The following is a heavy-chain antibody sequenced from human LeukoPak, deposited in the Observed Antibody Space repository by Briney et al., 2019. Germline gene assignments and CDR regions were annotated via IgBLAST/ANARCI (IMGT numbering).Heavy chain of an antibody. Sequence: PGRSLRLSCAASGFTFSAYSMSCVRQAPGKGLEWGSVISGNGGDTFYADSAKGRFTISRDNSKHTLFLQMNSLRDEDTAVYYCAKGRTLVGGSTRSYDCWGQGTLVTVSS. V-gene: IGHV3-23*01. D-gene: IGHD1-26*01. J-gene: IGHJ4*02. CDR3: AKGRTLVGGSTRSYDC. CDR2: ISGNGGDT. CDR1: GFTFSAYS.